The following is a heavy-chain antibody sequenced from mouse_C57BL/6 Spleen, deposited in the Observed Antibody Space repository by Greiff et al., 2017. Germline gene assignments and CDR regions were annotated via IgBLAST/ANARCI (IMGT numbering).Heavy chain of an antibody. CDR1: GYTFTDYE. D-gene: IGHD1-1*01. CDR3: TRSEYISSPFAY. V-gene: IGHV1-15*01. Sequence: VQLVESGAELVRPGASVTLSCKASGYTFTDYEMHWVKQTPVHGLEWIGAIDPETGGTAYNQKFKGKAILTADKSSSTAYMELRSLTSEDSAVYYCTRSEYISSPFAYWGQGTLVTVSA. CDR2: IDPETGGT. J-gene: IGHJ3*01.